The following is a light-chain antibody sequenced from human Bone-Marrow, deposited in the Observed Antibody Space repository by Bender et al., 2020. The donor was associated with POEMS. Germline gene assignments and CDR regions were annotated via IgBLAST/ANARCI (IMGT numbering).Light chain of an antibody. CDR3: TSYAGSYIWV. Sequence: QSALTQPPSASGSPGQSVTISCTGTSGDVGGYNYVSWYQQHPGKAPKLIIYDVNKRPSGVPDRFSGSKSGNTASLTVSGLLAEDEAGYYCTSYAGSYIWVFGGGTKLTVL. CDR1: SGDVGGYNY. CDR2: DVN. V-gene: IGLV2-8*01. J-gene: IGLJ3*02.